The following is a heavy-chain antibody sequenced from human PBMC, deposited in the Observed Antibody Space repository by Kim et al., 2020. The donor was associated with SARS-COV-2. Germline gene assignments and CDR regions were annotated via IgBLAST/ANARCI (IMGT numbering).Heavy chain of an antibody. CDR3: ARDKGRSSFHYYYYGMDV. CDR2: ISSSSSTI. Sequence: GGSLRLSCEASGFTFSSYSMNWVRQAPGKGLEWVSYISSSSSTIYYADSVKGRFTISRDNAKNSLYLQMNSLRDEDTAVYYCARDKGRSSFHYYYYGMDVWGQGTTGTVSS. D-gene: IGHD6-6*01. J-gene: IGHJ6*02. CDR1: GFTFSSYS. V-gene: IGHV3-48*02.